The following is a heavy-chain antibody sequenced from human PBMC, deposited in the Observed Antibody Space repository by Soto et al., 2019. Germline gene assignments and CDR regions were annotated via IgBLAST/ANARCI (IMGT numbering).Heavy chain of an antibody. J-gene: IGHJ4*02. Sequence: PGGSLRLSCASSGFYLSRYTMRSCRRAPGKGLEWVSTISGSGGSTYYADSLKGRFTISRDNSKNTLFLQMSSQRAEDTAVYYCAKEAVSGWYYFDYWGPGTLVTVSS. CDR2: ISGSGGST. CDR3: AKEAVSGWYYFDY. CDR1: GFYLSRYT. D-gene: IGHD6-19*01. V-gene: IGHV3-23*01.